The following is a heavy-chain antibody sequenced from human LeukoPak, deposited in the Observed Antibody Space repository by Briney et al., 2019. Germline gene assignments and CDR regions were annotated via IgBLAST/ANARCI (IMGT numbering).Heavy chain of an antibody. CDR3: ARHNNGNWFDP. D-gene: IGHD1-14*01. Sequence: GESLKISCRGSGYSFTSYWIGRVRQMPGKGLEWMGFIYPGDSDTRYSPSFQGQVTISADKSISTAYLQWSSLKASDTAMYYCARHNNGNWFDPWGQGTLVTVSS. CDR2: IYPGDSDT. V-gene: IGHV5-51*01. CDR1: GYSFTSYW. J-gene: IGHJ5*02.